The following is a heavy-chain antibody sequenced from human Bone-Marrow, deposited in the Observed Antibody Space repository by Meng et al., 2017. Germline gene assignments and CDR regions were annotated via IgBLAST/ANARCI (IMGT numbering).Heavy chain of an antibody. CDR1: GFTFSNAW. CDR2: ISGGST. Sequence: GESLKISCAASGFTFSNAWMSWVRQAPGKGLEWVSSISGGSTYYADSRKGRFTISRDNTKNTLHLQMNSLRAEDTAVYYCLPLIGVVVVAATRFLDYWGQGTLVTGAS. D-gene: IGHD2-15*01. J-gene: IGHJ4*02. V-gene: IGHV3-38-3*01. CDR3: LPLIGVVVVAATRFLDY.